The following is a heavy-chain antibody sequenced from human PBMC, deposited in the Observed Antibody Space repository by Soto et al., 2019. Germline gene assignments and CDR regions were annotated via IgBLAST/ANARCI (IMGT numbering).Heavy chain of an antibody. CDR3: AKDVVGAEYYFDY. D-gene: IGHD1-26*01. J-gene: IGHJ4*02. CDR2: ISYDGSNK. V-gene: IGHV3-30*18. CDR1: GFTFSSYG. Sequence: QVQLVESGGGVVQPGRSLRLSCAASGFTFSSYGMHWVRQTPGKGLEWVAVISYDGSNKYYADSVKGRFTISRDNSKNTLYLQMNSLRDEDTAVYYCAKDVVGAEYYFDYWGQGTLVTVSS.